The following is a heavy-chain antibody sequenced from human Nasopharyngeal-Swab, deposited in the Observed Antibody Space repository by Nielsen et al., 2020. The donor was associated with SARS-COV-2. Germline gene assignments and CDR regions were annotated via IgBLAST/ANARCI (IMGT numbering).Heavy chain of an antibody. J-gene: IGHJ4*02. V-gene: IGHV1-3*01. Sequence: ASVKVSCKASGYTFTSYAMHWVRQAPGQRLEWMGWINVGNGNTKYSQKFQGRVTITRDTSASTAYMELSSLRSEDTAVYYCARGRRGYCSGGSCGGDWYFDYWGQGTLVTVSS. CDR2: INVGNGNT. CDR3: ARGRRGYCSGGSCGGDWYFDY. D-gene: IGHD2-15*01. CDR1: GYTFTSYA.